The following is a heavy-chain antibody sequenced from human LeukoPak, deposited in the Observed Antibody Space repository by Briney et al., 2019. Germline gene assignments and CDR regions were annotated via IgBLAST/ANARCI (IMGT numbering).Heavy chain of an antibody. J-gene: IGHJ4*02. Sequence: SVKVSCEASGGTFSSYAISWVRQAPGQGLEWMGGIIPIFGTANYAQKFQGRVTITADESTSTAYMELSSLRSEDTAVYYCARAPVEQQPRRYFDYWGQGTLVTVSS. V-gene: IGHV1-69*01. D-gene: IGHD6-13*01. CDR3: ARAPVEQQPRRYFDY. CDR2: IIPIFGTA. CDR1: GGTFSSYA.